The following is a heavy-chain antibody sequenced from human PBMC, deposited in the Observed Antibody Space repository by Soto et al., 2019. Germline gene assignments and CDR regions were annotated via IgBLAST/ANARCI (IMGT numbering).Heavy chain of an antibody. CDR3: STRAYDTNGYYRFDP. CDR1: GGSFSGHS. V-gene: IGHV4-34*01. D-gene: IGHD3-22*01. J-gene: IGHJ5*01. CDR2: INHSGGV. Sequence: NPSETLSLTCAVYGGSFSGHSWTWIRQSPGKGLEWIGDINHSGGVNYSPSLKSRVTISLDTSKNQFSLTLSAVTAADTAMYYCSTRAYDTNGYYRFDPWGQGTLVTVSS.